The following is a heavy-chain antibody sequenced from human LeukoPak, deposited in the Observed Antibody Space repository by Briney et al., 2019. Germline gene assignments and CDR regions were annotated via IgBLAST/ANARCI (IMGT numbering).Heavy chain of an antibody. CDR3: ARPIGYCSGGSCHTRRGFDY. Sequence: SETLSLTCAVYGGSFSGYYWSWIRQPPGKGLEWIGEINHSGSTNYNPSLKSRVTISVDTSKNQFSLKLSSVTAADTAVCYCARPIGYCSGGSCHTRRGFDYWGQGTLVTVSS. J-gene: IGHJ4*02. D-gene: IGHD2-15*01. V-gene: IGHV4-34*01. CDR2: INHSGST. CDR1: GGSFSGYY.